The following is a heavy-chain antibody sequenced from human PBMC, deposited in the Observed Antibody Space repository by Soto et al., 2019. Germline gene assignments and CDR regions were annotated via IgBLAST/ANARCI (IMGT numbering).Heavy chain of an antibody. CDR2: IIPIFGTA. CDR1: GGTFSSYA. CDR3: TRVTRILHHLWG. J-gene: IGHJ4*02. Sequence: QVQLVQSGAEVKKPESSVKVSCKASGGTFSSYAISWVRQAPGQGLEWMGGIIPIFGTANYAQKFQGRVTITADESTSTAYMELSSLRSEDTAVYYCTRVTRILHHLWGWGQGTLVTVSS. D-gene: IGHD3-16*01. V-gene: IGHV1-69*12.